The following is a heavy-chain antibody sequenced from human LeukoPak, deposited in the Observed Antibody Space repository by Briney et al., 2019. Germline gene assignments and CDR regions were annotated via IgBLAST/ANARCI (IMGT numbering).Heavy chain of an antibody. Sequence: SVKVSCKASGGTFSSYAISWVRQAPGQGLEWMGGIIPIFGTANYAQKFQGRVTMTRNTSISTAYMELSSLRSEDTAVYYCARASLVVRGVISYWGQGTLVTVSS. J-gene: IGHJ4*02. CDR2: IIPIFGTA. D-gene: IGHD3-10*01. CDR1: GGTFSSYA. CDR3: ARASLVVRGVISY. V-gene: IGHV1-69*05.